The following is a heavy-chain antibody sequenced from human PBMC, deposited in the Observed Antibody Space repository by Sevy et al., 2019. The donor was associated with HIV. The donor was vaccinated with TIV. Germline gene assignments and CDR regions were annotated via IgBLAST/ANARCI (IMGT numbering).Heavy chain of an antibody. V-gene: IGHV3-43D*04. CDR3: AKAGYCTSDSCFGPCTPDYYMDA. CDR1: GFTFDDYA. D-gene: IGHD2-2*01. Sequence: GGSLRLSCAASGFTFDDYAMHWVRQSPGKGLEWVSLVSWDGSSTHNADSVKGRFTISRDNSKNSLYLQMHSLRPEDTALYYCAKAGYCTSDSCFGPCTPDYYMDAWGKGTTVTVSS. CDR2: VSWDGSST. J-gene: IGHJ6*03.